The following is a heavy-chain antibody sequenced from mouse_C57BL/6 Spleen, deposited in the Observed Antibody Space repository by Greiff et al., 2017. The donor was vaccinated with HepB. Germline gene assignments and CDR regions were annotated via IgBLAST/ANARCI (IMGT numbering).Heavy chain of an antibody. CDR3: ARRDYGSSPNGYFDV. J-gene: IGHJ1*03. V-gene: IGHV1-64*01. D-gene: IGHD1-1*01. CDR2: IHPNSGST. Sequence: QVQLQQPGAELVKPGASVKLSCKASGYTFTSYWMHWVKQRPGQGLEWIGMIHPNSGSTNYNEKFKSKATLTVDKSSSTAYMQLSSLTSEDSAVYYCARRDYGSSPNGYFDVWGTGTTVTVSS. CDR1: GYTFTSYW.